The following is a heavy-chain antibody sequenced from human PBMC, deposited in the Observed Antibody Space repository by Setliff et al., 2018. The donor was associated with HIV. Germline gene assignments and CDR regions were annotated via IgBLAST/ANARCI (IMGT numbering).Heavy chain of an antibody. D-gene: IGHD3-16*01. Sequence: PSETLSLTCDVSGYSIGSDYFWGWIRQTPGNRLEWIGSVYQSNTLYYNPSLKSRATISFDTSKNQFSLRLTSVTATDTAFYYCARGGRSWFQNFHGAFDIWGQGTMVTVSS. CDR2: VYQSNTL. CDR1: GYSIGSDYF. V-gene: IGHV4-38-2*01. CDR3: ARGGRSWFQNFHGAFDI. J-gene: IGHJ3*02.